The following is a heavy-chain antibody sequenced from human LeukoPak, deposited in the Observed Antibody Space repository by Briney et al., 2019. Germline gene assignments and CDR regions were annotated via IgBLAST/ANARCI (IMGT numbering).Heavy chain of an antibody. CDR2: ISASSTYI. Sequence: GGSLRLSCAVSGFTFSDSSMNWVRQAPGKGLEWVSSISASSTYIYYANSLKGRITISRDNAKNSLYLEMNNLRVEDTAVYYCVRDPTFCGRDCFSRFDYWGQGTLVTVSS. J-gene: IGHJ4*02. CDR3: VRDPTFCGRDCFSRFDY. D-gene: IGHD2-21*02. V-gene: IGHV3-21*06. CDR1: GFTFSDSS.